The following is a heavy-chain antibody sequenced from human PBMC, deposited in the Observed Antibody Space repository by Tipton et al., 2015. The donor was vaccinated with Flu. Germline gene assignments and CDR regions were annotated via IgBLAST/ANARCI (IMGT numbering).Heavy chain of an antibody. V-gene: IGHV4-38-2*02. CDR1: GYSISSGYY. CDR2: IYHSGST. D-gene: IGHD6-13*01. J-gene: IGHJ4*02. Sequence: TLSLTCAVSGYSISSGYYWGWIRQPPGKGLEWIGSIYHSGSTYYNPSLKSRVTISVDTSKNQFSLKLSSVTAAGTAVYYCARDLAHVAAAGFDYWGQGTLVTVSS. CDR3: ARDLAHVAAAGFDY.